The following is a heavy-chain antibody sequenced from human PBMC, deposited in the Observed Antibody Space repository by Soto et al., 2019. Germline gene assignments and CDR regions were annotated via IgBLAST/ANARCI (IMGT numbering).Heavy chain of an antibody. CDR2: INHSGSI. CDR1: GGSFSGYY. V-gene: IGHV4-34*01. Sequence: PSDTLSLTCAVYGGSFSGYYWSWTRQPPGKGLEWIGKINHSGSINYNPSLKSRVTISVDTSKNQFSLKLSSVTAADTAVYYCAILIGYYYYYMDVWGRGTTVTVSS. CDR3: AILIGYYYYYMDV. D-gene: IGHD3-16*02. J-gene: IGHJ6*03.